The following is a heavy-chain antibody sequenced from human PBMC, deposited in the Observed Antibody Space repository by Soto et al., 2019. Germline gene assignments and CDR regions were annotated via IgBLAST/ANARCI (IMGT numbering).Heavy chain of an antibody. D-gene: IGHD3-3*01. Sequence: PSETLSLTCTVSSGSMSGYYWNWIRQPPGKGLEWIGYIYYSGSTNYNPSLKSRVTISVDTSKNQFSLKLSSVTAADTAVYYCARAGDYDFWSGYSNDAFDIWGQVTMVTVSS. CDR2: IYYSGST. V-gene: IGHV4-59*01. CDR1: SGSMSGYY. J-gene: IGHJ3*02. CDR3: ARAGDYDFWSGYSNDAFDI.